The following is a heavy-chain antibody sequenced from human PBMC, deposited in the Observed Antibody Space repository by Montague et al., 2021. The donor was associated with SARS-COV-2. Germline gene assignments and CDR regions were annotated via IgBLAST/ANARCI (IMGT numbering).Heavy chain of an antibody. V-gene: IGHV4-39*01. Sequence: SETLSLTCTVFGGSISSSSYYWAWIRQPPGKGLEWIGSIYYRGSTYYNPSLKSRVFISVDTSKNQLSLTLTSVTAADTAVYYCATQEDPSGWIPGPFDSWGQGTLLSVSS. J-gene: IGHJ4*02. CDR3: ATQEDPSGWIPGPFDS. CDR1: GGSISSSSYY. CDR2: IYYRGST. D-gene: IGHD6-19*01.